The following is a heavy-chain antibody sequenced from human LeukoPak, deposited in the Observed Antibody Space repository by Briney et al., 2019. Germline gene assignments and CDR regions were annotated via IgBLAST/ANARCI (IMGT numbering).Heavy chain of an antibody. V-gene: IGHV4-61*02. CDR1: GGSNSSGSYF. Sequence: SETLSLTCTVSGGSNSSGSYFWSWIRQPAGKGLEWIGRIYTSGSTNYNPSLKSRVTISVDTSKNQFSLKLSSVTAADTAVYYCARAPSMPRFDPWGQGTLVTVSS. CDR2: IYTSGST. J-gene: IGHJ5*02. CDR3: ARAPSMPRFDP. D-gene: IGHD2-2*01.